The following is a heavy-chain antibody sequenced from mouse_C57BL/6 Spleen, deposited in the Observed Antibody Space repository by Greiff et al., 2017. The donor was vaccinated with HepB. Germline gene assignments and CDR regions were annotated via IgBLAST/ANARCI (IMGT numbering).Heavy chain of an antibody. CDR2: IYPSDSET. Sequence: QVHVKQPGAELVRPGSSVKLSCKASGYTFTSYWMDWVKQRPGQGLEWIGNIYPSDSETHYNQKFKDKATLTVDKSSSTAYMQLSSLTSEDSAVYYCARFAEWFAYWGQGTLVTVSA. CDR3: ARFAEWFAY. V-gene: IGHV1-61*01. J-gene: IGHJ3*01. CDR1: GYTFTSYW.